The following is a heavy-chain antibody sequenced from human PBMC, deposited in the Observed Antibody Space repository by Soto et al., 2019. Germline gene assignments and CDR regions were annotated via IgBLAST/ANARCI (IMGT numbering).Heavy chain of an antibody. CDR3: ARSDGRH. Sequence: PSETLSLTCTITGGSISDHYYMWIRPPPGKGLEWIGDIYYSGSTNYNPSLKSRDKISVPRSKYQFSLKLSSVTAAGTAVYYCARSDGRHWGQATLVTVYS. CDR1: GGSISDHY. CDR2: IYYSGST. V-gene: IGHV4-59*11. J-gene: IGHJ4*02.